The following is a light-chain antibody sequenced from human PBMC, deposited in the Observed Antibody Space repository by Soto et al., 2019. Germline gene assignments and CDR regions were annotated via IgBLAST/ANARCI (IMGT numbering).Light chain of an antibody. Sequence: AIQLTQSPSSLSASVGDRVTITCRASQGISSALAWYQQKPGKAPKLLIYDASSLESGVPSRFSGSGSGTYFTLTISSLQPEDFATYYCQQFNSYPLPFGPGTKVDIK. V-gene: IGKV1-13*02. CDR1: QGISSA. J-gene: IGKJ3*01. CDR3: QQFNSYPLP. CDR2: DAS.